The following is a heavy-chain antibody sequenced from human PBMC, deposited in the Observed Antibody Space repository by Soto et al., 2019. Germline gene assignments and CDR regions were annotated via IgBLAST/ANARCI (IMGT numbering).Heavy chain of an antibody. V-gene: IGHV3-33*01. CDR1: GFTLSSYS. D-gene: IGHD3-22*01. CDR2: IWYDGRNT. Sequence: QVQLVESGGGVVQPGRSLRLSCAASGFTLSSYSMHWVRQAPGKGLEWVAVIWYDGRNTYYADSVKGRFTISRDNSKNTLYLQMNSLRAEDTAVYYCARTAYYYDSSGYYFDCWGQGTLVTVSS. CDR3: ARTAYYYDSSGYYFDC. J-gene: IGHJ4*02.